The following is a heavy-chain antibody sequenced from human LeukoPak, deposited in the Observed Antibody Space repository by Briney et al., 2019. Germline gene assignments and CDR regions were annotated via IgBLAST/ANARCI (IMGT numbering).Heavy chain of an antibody. CDR1: GFTFSSYG. D-gene: IGHD2-2*01. Sequence: GGSLRLSRAASGFTFSSYGMHWVRQAPGKGLEWVSFIRFDGSNKFYADSVKGRFTISRDNSKNTLYLQMNSLRVEDTAVYYCAKGERGYCSSTTCYAVDWGQGTLVTVSS. CDR2: IRFDGSNK. J-gene: IGHJ4*02. V-gene: IGHV3-30*02. CDR3: AKGERGYCSSTTCYAVD.